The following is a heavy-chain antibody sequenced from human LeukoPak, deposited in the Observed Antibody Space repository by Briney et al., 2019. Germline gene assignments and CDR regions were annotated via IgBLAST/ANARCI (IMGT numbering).Heavy chain of an antibody. V-gene: IGHV3-7*03. CDR2: INHNGNEN. Sequence: PGGSLRLSCAASGFTFSSYWMNWARQAPGKGLEWVASINHNGNENYYVDPVKGRSTISRDNAKNSLYLQMSNLRAEDTAVYFCARGGGLDVWGQGATVTVSS. CDR3: ARGGGLDV. D-gene: IGHD3-16*01. CDR1: GFTFSSYW. J-gene: IGHJ6*02.